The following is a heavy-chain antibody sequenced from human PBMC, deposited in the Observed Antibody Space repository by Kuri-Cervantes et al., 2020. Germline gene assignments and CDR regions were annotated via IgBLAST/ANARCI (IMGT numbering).Heavy chain of an antibody. CDR2: ISSSSSYI. V-gene: IGHV3-11*06. CDR3: ARESDSSGYYGPMRAFDI. J-gene: IGHJ3*02. D-gene: IGHD3-22*01. CDR1: GFTFSDYY. Sequence: GESLKISCAASGFTFSDYYMSWIRQAPGKGLEWVSSISSSSSYIYYADSVKGRFTISRDNAKNSLYLQMNSLRAEDTAVYYCARESDSSGYYGPMRAFDIWGQGTMVTVSS.